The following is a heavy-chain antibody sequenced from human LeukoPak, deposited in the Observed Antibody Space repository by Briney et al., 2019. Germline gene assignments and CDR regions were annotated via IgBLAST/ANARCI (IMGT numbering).Heavy chain of an antibody. V-gene: IGHV4-39*01. D-gene: IGHD3-16*01. Sequence: SETLSLTCTVSGGSISSSSYYWGWIRQTPGKGLEWIGSLYYSGSTQYNPSLQRRVTISVDTSKNQFSLKLSSVTAADTAVYYCARPVGEGVSFSGRHYLYFDLWGPGTLVTVFS. CDR2: LYYSGST. CDR3: ARPVGEGVSFSGRHYLYFDL. J-gene: IGHJ2*01. CDR1: GGSISSSSYY.